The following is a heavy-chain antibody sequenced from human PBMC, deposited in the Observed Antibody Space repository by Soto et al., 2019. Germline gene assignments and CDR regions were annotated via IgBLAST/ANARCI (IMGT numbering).Heavy chain of an antibody. J-gene: IGHJ4*02. V-gene: IGHV5-51*01. CDR3: ARKGSCSSNACYTVDY. Sequence: GESLKISCKGSGYSFTNYWIGWVRQMPGKGLEWMGIIYPGDSNTRYSPSFQGQVTISADKSISTAYLQWSSLKASDTAMYYCARKGSCSSNACYTVDYWGQGTLVTVSS. D-gene: IGHD2-2*02. CDR2: IYPGDSNT. CDR1: GYSFTNYW.